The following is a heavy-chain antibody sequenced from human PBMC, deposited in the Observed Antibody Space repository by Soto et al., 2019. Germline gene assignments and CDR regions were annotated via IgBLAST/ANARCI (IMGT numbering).Heavy chain of an antibody. J-gene: IGHJ4*02. CDR1: GFTFSGYY. CDR3: ATGRGGRSED. CDR2: FSSSGYTI. D-gene: IGHD3-3*01. V-gene: IGHV3-11*01. Sequence: QVQLVESGGGLVKPGGALRLSCEASGFTFSGYYMTWIRQAQGKGLEWVSYFSSSGYTIRYADSVEGRFTVSRDDAKKTLNLQMNALRAEDTAVNYCATGRGGRSEDWGQGTLVTVSS.